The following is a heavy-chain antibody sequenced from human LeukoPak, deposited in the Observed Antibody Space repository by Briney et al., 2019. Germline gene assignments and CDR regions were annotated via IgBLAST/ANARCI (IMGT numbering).Heavy chain of an antibody. CDR2: IYHSGNT. CDR1: GGSISTYY. V-gene: IGHV4-59*05. D-gene: IGHD3-10*01. CDR3: ARVGLLWFGESDY. J-gene: IGHJ4*02. Sequence: TASETLSLTCTVSGGSISTYYWSWIRQPPGKGLEWIGSIYHSGNTYYNPSLKSRVTISVDTSKNQFSLKLSSVTAADTAVYYCARVGLLWFGESDYWGQGTLVTVSS.